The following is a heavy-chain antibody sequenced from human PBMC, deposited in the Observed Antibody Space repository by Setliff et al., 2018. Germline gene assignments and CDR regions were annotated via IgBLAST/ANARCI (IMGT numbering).Heavy chain of an antibody. CDR2: VYYSGST. V-gene: IGHV4-59*01. Sequence: PSETLSLTCTVSGGSIRDYYWNWIRQSPGKGLEWLGYVYYSGSTNYNPSRKSRVTISVDTSKNQFSLKLSSVTAADTAVYYCARDYLGSGSWRTTVFDVWGQGTMVTVSS. J-gene: IGHJ3*01. CDR1: GGSIRDYY. CDR3: ARDYLGSGSWRTTVFDV. D-gene: IGHD3-10*01.